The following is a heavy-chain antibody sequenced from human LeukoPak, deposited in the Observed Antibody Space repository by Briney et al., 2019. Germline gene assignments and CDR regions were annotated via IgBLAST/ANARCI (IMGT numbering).Heavy chain of an antibody. D-gene: IGHD1-26*01. CDR1: GFTLSTNA. J-gene: IGHJ4*02. V-gene: IGHV3-23*01. CDR2: ISGSGAST. Sequence: GGSLRLSCLTSGFTLSTNAMSWVRQAPGKGLEWISGISGSGASTYYADSVKGRFTISRDDSRNTLYLQMNSLRGDDTAVYYCAKDVGKWESLHFFDYWGQGTLVIVSS. CDR3: AKDVGKWESLHFFDY.